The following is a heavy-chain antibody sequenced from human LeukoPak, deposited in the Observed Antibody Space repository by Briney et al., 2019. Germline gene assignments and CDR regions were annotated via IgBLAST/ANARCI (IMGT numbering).Heavy chain of an antibody. D-gene: IGHD6-19*01. CDR2: FDPEDGET. CDR3: ATGAPLYSSGWYDLDY. Sequence: ASVKVSCKVSAYTLTELSMHWVRQAPGKGLEWMGGFDPEDGETIYAQKFQGRVTMTEDTSTDTAYMELSSLRSEDTAVYYCATGAPLYSSGWYDLDYWGQGTLVTVSS. J-gene: IGHJ4*02. V-gene: IGHV1-24*01. CDR1: AYTLTELS.